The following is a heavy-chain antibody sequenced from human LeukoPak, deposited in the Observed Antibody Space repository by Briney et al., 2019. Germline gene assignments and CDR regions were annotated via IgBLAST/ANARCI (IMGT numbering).Heavy chain of an antibody. D-gene: IGHD1-26*01. V-gene: IGHV3-74*01. J-gene: IGHJ4*02. Sequence: GGSLRLSCPASGFTFSSYWMHWVRQAPGKGLVWVSRINSDGSSTSYADSVEGRFTISRDNAKSTLYLQMNSLRAEDTAVYYCAKGGSYPIDYWGQGALVTVSS. CDR1: GFTFSSYW. CDR3: AKGGSYPIDY. CDR2: INSDGSST.